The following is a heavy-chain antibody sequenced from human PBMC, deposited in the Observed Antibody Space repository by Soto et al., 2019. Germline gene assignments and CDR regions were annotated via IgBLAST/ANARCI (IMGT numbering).Heavy chain of an antibody. V-gene: IGHV4-31*03. CDR2: IYYSGST. Sequence: QVQLQESGPGLVKPSQTLSLTCTVSGGSISSGGYYWSWIRQHPGKGLEWIGYIYYSGSTYYNPSLKSRVTISVDTSKNPFSLKLSSVTAADTAVYYCARDGSGSYSAPLGYWGQGTLVTVSS. D-gene: IGHD3-10*01. CDR3: ARDGSGSYSAPLGY. CDR1: GGSISSGGYY. J-gene: IGHJ4*02.